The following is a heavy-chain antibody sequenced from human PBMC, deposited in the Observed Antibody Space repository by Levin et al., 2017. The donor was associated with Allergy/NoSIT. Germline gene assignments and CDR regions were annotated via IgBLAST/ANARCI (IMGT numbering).Heavy chain of an antibody. V-gene: IGHV3-23*01. CDR3: AKLSAPHVYDILTGYHVVGFGY. CDR2: ISGSGGST. CDR1: GFTFSSYA. D-gene: IGHD3-9*01. Sequence: GESLKISCAASGFTFSSYAMSWVRQAPGKGLEWVSAISGSGGSTYYADSVKGRFTISRDNSKNTLYLQMNSLRAEDTAVYYCAKLSAPHVYDILTGYHVVGFGYWGQGTLVTVSS. J-gene: IGHJ4*02.